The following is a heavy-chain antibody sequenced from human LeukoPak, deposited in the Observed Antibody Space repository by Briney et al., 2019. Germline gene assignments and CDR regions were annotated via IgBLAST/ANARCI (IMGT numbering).Heavy chain of an antibody. V-gene: IGHV3-74*01. CDR1: GFTFSTYW. Sequence: GGSLRLSCAASGFTFSTYWTHWVRHAPGKGLVWVSRIKSDGSTNYPDSVKGRSTISRDNANNTLSLQMNSLRPEDTSVYYCARAPSEIGGYYPEYFRHWGQGTLVTVSA. D-gene: IGHD3-22*01. J-gene: IGHJ1*01. CDR2: IKSDGST. CDR3: ARAPSEIGGYYPEYFRH.